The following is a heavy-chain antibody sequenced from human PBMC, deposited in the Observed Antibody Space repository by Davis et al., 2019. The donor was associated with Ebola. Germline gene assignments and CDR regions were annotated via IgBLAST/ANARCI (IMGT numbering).Heavy chain of an antibody. CDR2: ISHSGGT. V-gene: IGHV4-34*01. CDR3: ARITQT. Sequence: PSETLSLTCAVYGGSFSGYYWSWIRQPPGKGLEWIGEISHSGGTSYNPSLKSRVTISMDTSKNQFSLNLTSVTAADTAVYYCARITQTWGQGTQVTVSS. D-gene: IGHD3-16*01. CDR1: GGSFSGYY. J-gene: IGHJ5*02.